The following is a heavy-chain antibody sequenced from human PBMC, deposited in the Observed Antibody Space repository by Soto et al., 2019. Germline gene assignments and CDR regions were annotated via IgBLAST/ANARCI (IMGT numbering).Heavy chain of an antibody. CDR3: AKSPWSTLEYFDS. V-gene: IGHV3-23*01. CDR2: ISGSGGTT. Sequence: GGSLRLSCAASGFTFKSYAMSWVRQAPGKGLEWVSAISGSGGTTFYADSLKDLFTISRDNSKNTLYLQMNSLRAEDTAVYYCAKSPWSTLEYFDSWGQGTLVTVSS. D-gene: IGHD3-3*01. J-gene: IGHJ4*02. CDR1: GFTFKSYA.